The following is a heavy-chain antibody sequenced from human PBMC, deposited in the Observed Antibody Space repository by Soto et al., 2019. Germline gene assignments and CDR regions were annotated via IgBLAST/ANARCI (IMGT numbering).Heavy chain of an antibody. CDR2: ISANNGST. Sequence: ASVKVSCKASGYTFTSYGITWVRQAPGQGLEWMGWISANNGSTNYAQKFQGRVTMTRDTSISTAYMELSSLRSDDTAVYYCARYYGEYVAYWGQGTLVTVSS. V-gene: IGHV1-18*01. CDR3: ARYYGEYVAY. D-gene: IGHD4-17*01. CDR1: GYTFTSYG. J-gene: IGHJ4*02.